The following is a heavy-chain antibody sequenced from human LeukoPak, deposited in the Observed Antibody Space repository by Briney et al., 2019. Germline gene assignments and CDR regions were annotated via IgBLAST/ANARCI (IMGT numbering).Heavy chain of an antibody. CDR3: ARVGPRAVTALDI. V-gene: IGHV4-31*03. J-gene: IGHJ3*02. CDR2: IYYSGST. Sequence: PSETLSLTCTVSGGSISSGGYYWSWLRQHPGKGLEWIGYIYYSGSTYYNPSLKSRVTISVDTSKNQFSLKLSSVTAADTAVYYCARVGPRAVTALDIWGQGTMVTVSS. CDR1: GGSISSGGYY. D-gene: IGHD4-17*01.